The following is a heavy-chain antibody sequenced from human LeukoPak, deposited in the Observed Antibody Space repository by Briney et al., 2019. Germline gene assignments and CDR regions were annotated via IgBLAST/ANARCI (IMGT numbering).Heavy chain of an antibody. D-gene: IGHD3-10*01. Sequence: GGSLRLSCAASGFTFSSYSMNWVRQAPGKGLEWVSSISTSSSYIYYADSVKGRFTISRDNAKNSLYLQMNSPRAEDTAVYYCARVDPGSYLMFYYVDFWGQGTLVTVSS. CDR2: ISTSSSYI. J-gene: IGHJ4*02. V-gene: IGHV3-21*01. CDR3: ARVDPGSYLMFYYVDF. CDR1: GFTFSSYS.